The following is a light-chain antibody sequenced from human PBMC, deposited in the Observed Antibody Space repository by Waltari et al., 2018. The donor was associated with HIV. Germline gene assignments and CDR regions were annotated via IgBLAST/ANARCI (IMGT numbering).Light chain of an antibody. J-gene: IGLJ2*01. CDR1: SSDVGGYNY. Sequence: QSALTQPASVSGSPGQSITISCTGTSSDVGGYNYVSWYQQHPGKAPKLMIYDVSNRPSGVSKRFSSSKSGNTASLTISGLQAEDEADYCCSSYTSSSSRGVVFGGGTKRTVL. CDR2: DVS. CDR3: SSYTSSSSRGVV. V-gene: IGLV2-14*01.